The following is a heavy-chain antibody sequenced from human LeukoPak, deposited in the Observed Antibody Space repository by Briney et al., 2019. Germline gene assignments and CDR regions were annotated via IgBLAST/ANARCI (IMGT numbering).Heavy chain of an antibody. CDR1: GGSISSGGYY. CDR2: IYYSGST. Sequence: SQTLSLTCTVSGGSISSGGYYWSWIRQHPGKGLEWIGYIYYSGSTYYNPSLKSRVTISVDTPKNQFSLKLSSVTAADTAVYYCARDVAAAAINYGMDVWGQGTTVTVSS. CDR3: ARDVAAAAINYGMDV. J-gene: IGHJ6*02. V-gene: IGHV4-31*03. D-gene: IGHD2-15*01.